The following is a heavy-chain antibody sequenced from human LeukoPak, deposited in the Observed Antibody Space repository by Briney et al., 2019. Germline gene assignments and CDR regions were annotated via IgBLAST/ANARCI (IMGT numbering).Heavy chain of an antibody. CDR2: INPNSGGT. D-gene: IGHD6-13*01. CDR3: ARDSSSWGDFDY. V-gene: IGHV1-2*02. J-gene: IGHJ4*02. CDR1: GYTFTGYY. Sequence: ASVKVSCKASGYTFTGYYMHWVRQAPGQGLEWMGWINPNSGGTNYAQKFQGRVTMTRDTSISTAYMELSSLRSEDMAVYYCARDSSSWGDFDYWGQGTLVTVSS.